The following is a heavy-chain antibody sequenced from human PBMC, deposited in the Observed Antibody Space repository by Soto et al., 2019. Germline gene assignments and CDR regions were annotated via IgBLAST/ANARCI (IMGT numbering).Heavy chain of an antibody. CDR1: GYRFSTYW. D-gene: IGHD2-15*01. CDR3: ARQGPGSY. J-gene: IGHJ4*02. CDR2: IFPGDSET. V-gene: IGHV5-51*01. Sequence: GEALKLSCKRSGYRFSTYWIGWVRQIPGKGLEWMGLIFPGDSETTYSPSFQGHASISADTSISTAFLQWNSLKTSDSAIYYCARQGPGSYWGQGTQVTVSS.